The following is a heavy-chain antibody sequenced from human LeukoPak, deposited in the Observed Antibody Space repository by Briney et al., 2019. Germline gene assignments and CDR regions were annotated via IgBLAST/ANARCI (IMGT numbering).Heavy chain of an antibody. CDR1: GSTFSSYA. CDR2: ISGSGGST. CDR3: AKLQSGSTLRFDY. Sequence: PGGSLRLSCAASGSTFSSYAMSWVRQAPGKGLEWVSAISGSGGSTYYADSVKGRFTISRDNSKNTLYLQMNSLRAEDTAVYYCAKLQSGSTLRFDYWGQGTLVTVSS. D-gene: IGHD6-13*01. J-gene: IGHJ4*02. V-gene: IGHV3-23*01.